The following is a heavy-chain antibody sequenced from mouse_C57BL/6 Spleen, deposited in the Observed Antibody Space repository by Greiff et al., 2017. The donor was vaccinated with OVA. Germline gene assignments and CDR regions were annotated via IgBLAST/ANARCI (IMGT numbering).Heavy chain of an antibody. CDR1: GYAFSSSW. V-gene: IGHV1-82*01. J-gene: IGHJ4*01. Sequence: VMLVESGPELVKPGASVKISCKASGYAFSSSWMNWVKQRPGKGLEWIGRIYPGDGDTNYNGKFKGKATLTADKSSSTAYMQLSSLTSEDSAVYFCARRGHYGSSYGYAMDYWGQGTSVTVSS. D-gene: IGHD1-1*01. CDR3: ARRGHYGSSYGYAMDY. CDR2: IYPGDGDT.